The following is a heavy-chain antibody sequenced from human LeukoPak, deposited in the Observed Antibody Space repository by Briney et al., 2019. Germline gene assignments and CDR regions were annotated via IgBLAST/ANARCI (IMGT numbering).Heavy chain of an antibody. V-gene: IGHV4-34*01. D-gene: IGHD3-10*01. J-gene: IGHJ4*02. CDR1: GGSFSGYY. CDR2: INHSGST. CDR3: ARAGYYGSGSFRRNQFDY. Sequence: ASETLSLTCAVYGGSFSGYYWSWIRQPPGKGLEWIGEINHSGSTNYNPPPKSRVTISVDTSKNQFSLKLSSVTAADTAVYYCARAGYYGSGSFRRNQFDYWGQGTLVTVSS.